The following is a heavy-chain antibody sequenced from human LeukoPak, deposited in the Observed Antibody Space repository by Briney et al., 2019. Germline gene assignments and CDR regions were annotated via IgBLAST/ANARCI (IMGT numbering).Heavy chain of an antibody. CDR1: GFTFSDHY. CDR3: ARGRYDMDV. CDR2: IRNKANSYTT. Sequence: GGSLRLSCAASGFTFSDHYMDWVRQAPGKGLEWVGRIRNKANSYTTEYAASVKGRFTISRDDSKNSLYLQVNSLKTEDTAVYYCARGRYDMDVWGQGTTVTVSS. J-gene: IGHJ6*02. V-gene: IGHV3-72*01.